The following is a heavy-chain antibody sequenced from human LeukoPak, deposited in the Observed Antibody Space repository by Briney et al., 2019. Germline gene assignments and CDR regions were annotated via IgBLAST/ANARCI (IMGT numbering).Heavy chain of an antibody. Sequence: GGSLKLSCAASGXTFSGSALHWVRQASGKGLEWVGRIRSKANSYAAAYAASVNGRFTISRDDSKNTAYLQMNSLKTEDTAVYYCTRLVGDTGVYYYVQWGQGTLVTVSS. CDR3: TRLVGDTGVYYYVQ. D-gene: IGHD3-22*01. J-gene: IGHJ4*02. CDR1: GXTFSGSA. V-gene: IGHV3-73*01. CDR2: IRSKANSYAA.